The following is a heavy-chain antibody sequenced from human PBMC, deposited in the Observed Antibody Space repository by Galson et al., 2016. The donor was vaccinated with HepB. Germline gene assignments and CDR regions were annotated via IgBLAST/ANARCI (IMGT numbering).Heavy chain of an antibody. V-gene: IGHV1-69*13. CDR2: IINLYGTA. Sequence: SVKVSCKASGGTFSSYAISWVRRAPGQGLEWMGVIINLYGTANYALKFQGRVTITADESTSTAHMEVSSLRYEDTAVYYCARVRDGYNTHFYYGMDVWGQGALVTVSS. CDR3: ARVRDGYNTHFYYGMDV. D-gene: IGHD5-24*01. J-gene: IGHJ6*02. CDR1: GGTFSSYA.